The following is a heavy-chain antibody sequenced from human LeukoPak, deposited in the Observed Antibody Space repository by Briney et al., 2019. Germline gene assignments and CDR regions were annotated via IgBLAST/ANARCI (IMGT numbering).Heavy chain of an antibody. D-gene: IGHD2-15*01. V-gene: IGHV1-69*13. CDR1: GGTFSSYA. CDR2: IIPIFGTA. J-gene: IGHJ5*02. Sequence: ASVKVSCKASGGTFSSYAISWVRQAPGQGLEWMGGIIPIFGTANYAQKFQGRVTITADESTSTAYMELSSLRSEDTAVYYCARSYSPIVVVVAATLNWFDPWGQGTLVTVSS. CDR3: ARSYSPIVVVVAATLNWFDP.